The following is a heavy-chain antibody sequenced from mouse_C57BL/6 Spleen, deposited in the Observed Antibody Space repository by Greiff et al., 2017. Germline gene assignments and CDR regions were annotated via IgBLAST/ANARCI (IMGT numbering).Heavy chain of an antibody. CDR1: GYTFTSYW. V-gene: IGHV1-64*01. Sequence: QVQLQQPGAELVKPGASVKLSCKASGYTFTSYWMHWVKQRPGQGLEWIGKIHPNSGSTNNNKKFKSKATLTVDKSSSTAYMQLSSLTSEDSAVYYCAREGGRGDYYAMDYWGQGTSVTVSS. CDR2: IHPNSGST. CDR3: AREGGRGDYYAMDY. J-gene: IGHJ4*01. D-gene: IGHD3-3*01.